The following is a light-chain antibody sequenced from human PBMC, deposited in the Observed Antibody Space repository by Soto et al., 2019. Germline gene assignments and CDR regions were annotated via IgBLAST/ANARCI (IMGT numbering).Light chain of an antibody. CDR1: QSVSSSY. V-gene: IGKV3-20*01. J-gene: IGKJ2*01. CDR3: QQYVSSPYT. CDR2: GTS. Sequence: EIVLTQSPGTLSLSPGERATLSCRASQSVSSSYLAWYQQKPGQAPSLLIYGTSSRATGISDRFSGSGSGTDFTLTISRLEPEDFAVYYCQQYVSSPYTFGQATKLEIK.